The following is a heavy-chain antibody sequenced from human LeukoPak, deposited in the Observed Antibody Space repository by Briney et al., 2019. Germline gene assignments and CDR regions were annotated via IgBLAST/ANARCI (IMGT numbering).Heavy chain of an antibody. CDR1: GFTFSSYS. Sequence: GGSLRLSCAASGFTFSSYSMNWVRQAPGKGLEWVSSISSSSSYIYYADSVKGRFTISRDNAKNSLYLQMNSLRAEDTAVYYCARDRPENYGDYRPFDYWGQGTLVTVSS. J-gene: IGHJ4*02. V-gene: IGHV3-21*01. CDR3: ARDRPENYGDYRPFDY. CDR2: ISSSSSYI. D-gene: IGHD4-17*01.